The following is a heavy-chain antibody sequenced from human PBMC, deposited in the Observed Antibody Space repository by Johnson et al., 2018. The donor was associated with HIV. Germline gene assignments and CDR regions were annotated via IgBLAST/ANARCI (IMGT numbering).Heavy chain of an antibody. D-gene: IGHD6-13*01. Sequence: QVQLVESGGGVVQPGRSLRLSCAASGFTFSNYGMHWVRQAPGKGLEWVAIISFDGSNEYYADSVKGRFTISRDNSKNTLYVKMGSLRAEDMAVYYCAREVYSNFDFDAFDIWGQGTLVTVSS. J-gene: IGHJ3*02. CDR3: AREVYSNFDFDAFDI. CDR2: ISFDGSNE. V-gene: IGHV3-30*14. CDR1: GFTFSNYG.